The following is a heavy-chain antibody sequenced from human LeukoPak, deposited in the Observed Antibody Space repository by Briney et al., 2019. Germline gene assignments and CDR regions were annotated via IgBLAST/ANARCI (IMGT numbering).Heavy chain of an antibody. CDR3: ARAGATRTDDAFDI. CDR1: GGSISSGDYY. V-gene: IGHV4-30-4*08. J-gene: IGHJ3*02. D-gene: IGHD1-26*01. Sequence: PSETLSLTCTVSGGSISSGDYYWSWIRQPPGKGLDWIGYIYYSGSTYYNPSLKSRVTISVDTSKNQFSLKLSSVTAADTGVYYCARAGATRTDDAFDIWGQGTMVTVSS. CDR2: IYYSGST.